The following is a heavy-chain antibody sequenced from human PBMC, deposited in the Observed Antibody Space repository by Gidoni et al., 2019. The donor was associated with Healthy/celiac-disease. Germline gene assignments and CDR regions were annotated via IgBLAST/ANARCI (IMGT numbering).Heavy chain of an antibody. Sequence: QVQLVQSGAEVKKPGASVKVSCKVSGYTLTELSMHWVRQAPGKGLEWMGGFDPEDGETIYAQKFQGRVTMTEDTSTDTAYMELSSLRSEDTAVYYCATEVKGMATISWYFDLWGRGTLVTVSS. D-gene: IGHD5-12*01. CDR2: FDPEDGET. J-gene: IGHJ2*01. V-gene: IGHV1-24*01. CDR3: ATEVKGMATISWYFDL. CDR1: GYTLTELS.